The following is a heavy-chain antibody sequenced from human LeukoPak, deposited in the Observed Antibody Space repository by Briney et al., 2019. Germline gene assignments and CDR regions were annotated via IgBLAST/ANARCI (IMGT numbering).Heavy chain of an antibody. CDR2: VFNGGTT. D-gene: IGHD3-10*01. Sequence: SETLSLTCSVSGASIDSHFWSWIRQSPGKGLEWIGYVFNGGTTNYNPSLNSRVTMSLDTSRAQFSLRLSSVTAADTAIYYCASRPAATTWYGVFDYWSQGTLVTVSS. CDR1: GASIDSHF. V-gene: IGHV4-59*11. J-gene: IGHJ4*02. CDR3: ASRPAATTWYGVFDY.